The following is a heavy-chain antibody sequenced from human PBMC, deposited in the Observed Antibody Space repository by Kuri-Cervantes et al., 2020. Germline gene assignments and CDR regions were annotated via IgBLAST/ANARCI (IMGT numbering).Heavy chain of an antibody. Sequence: GGSLRLSCAASGFTFSSYGMHWVRQAPGKGLEWVAFIRYDGSNKYYADSVKGRFTISRDNSRNTLYLQMNSLRAEDTALYYCAKDPLAVASTGAWFDPWGQGTLVTVSS. J-gene: IGHJ5*02. CDR2: IRYDGSNK. CDR1: GFTFSSYG. V-gene: IGHV3-30*02. CDR3: AKDPLAVASTGAWFDP. D-gene: IGHD6-19*01.